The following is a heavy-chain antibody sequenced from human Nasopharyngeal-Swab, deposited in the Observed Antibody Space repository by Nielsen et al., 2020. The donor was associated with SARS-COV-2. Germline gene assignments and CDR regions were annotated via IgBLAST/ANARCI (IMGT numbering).Heavy chain of an antibody. V-gene: IGHV4-34*01. Sequence: SETLSLTCAVYGGSFSDYYWSWIRQPPGKGLEWIGEINHSGSTNYSPSLKSRVTISAHTSKNQFSLKLSSVTAADTAVYYCARGRNWNVLGYWGQGTLVTVSS. D-gene: IGHD1-20*01. J-gene: IGHJ4*02. CDR1: GGSFSDYY. CDR2: INHSGST. CDR3: ARGRNWNVLGY.